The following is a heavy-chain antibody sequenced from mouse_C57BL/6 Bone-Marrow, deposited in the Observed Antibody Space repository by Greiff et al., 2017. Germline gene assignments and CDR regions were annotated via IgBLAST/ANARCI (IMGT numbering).Heavy chain of an antibody. V-gene: IGHV1-82*01. CDR1: GYAFSSSW. CDR2: IYPGDGDT. J-gene: IGHJ3*01. CDR3: ARHQYSKGDSY. D-gene: IGHD2-5*01. Sequence: VQLQQSGPELVKPGASVKISCKASGYAFSSSWMNWVKQRPGKGLEWIGRIYPGDGDTNYNGKFKGKATLTADKSSSTAYMQLSSLTSEDSAVYFCARHQYSKGDSYWGQGTLVTVSA.